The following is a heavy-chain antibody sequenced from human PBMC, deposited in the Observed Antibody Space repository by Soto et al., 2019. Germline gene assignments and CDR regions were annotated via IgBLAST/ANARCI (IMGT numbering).Heavy chain of an antibody. Sequence: ASLKVSCKASGYIFTTNDVSWVRQATGQGLEWMGWMNPGSGDTGYAQKFQGRVTMTRDISIATAYMELSSLRSDDTAIYYCARMATFGSLNWFDPWGQGTLVTVSS. D-gene: IGHD3-16*01. CDR1: GYIFTTND. V-gene: IGHV1-8*01. J-gene: IGHJ5*02. CDR3: ARMATFGSLNWFDP. CDR2: MNPGSGDT.